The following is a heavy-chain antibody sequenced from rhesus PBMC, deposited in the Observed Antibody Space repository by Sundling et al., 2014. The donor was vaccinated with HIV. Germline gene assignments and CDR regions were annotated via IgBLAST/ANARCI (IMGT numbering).Heavy chain of an antibody. J-gene: IGHJ3*01. CDR1: GGSISDSYR. CDR2: INGNSGST. D-gene: IGHD3-3*01. CDR3: TREHKVWTGHFTGDAFDL. V-gene: IGHV4S10*01. Sequence: QLQLQESGPVVVKPSETLSLTCAVSGGSISDSYRWSWIRQPPGKGLEWIGEINGNSGSTNYNPSLKSRVTISKDTSNNQFSLQLSSMTAADTAVYYCTREHKVWTGHFTGDAFDLWGQGLRVTVSS.